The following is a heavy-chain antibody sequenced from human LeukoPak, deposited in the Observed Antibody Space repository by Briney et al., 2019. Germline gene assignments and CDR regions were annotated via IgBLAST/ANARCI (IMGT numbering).Heavy chain of an antibody. Sequence: GGSLRLSCAASGFTFSSYSMNWVRQAPGKGLEWVSSISSSSSYIYYADSVKGRFTISRDNAKNSLYLQMNSLRAEDTAVYYCARDRGGSTYEVIDYWGQGTLVTVSS. D-gene: IGHD1-26*01. J-gene: IGHJ4*02. CDR1: GFTFSSYS. CDR3: ARDRGGSTYEVIDY. CDR2: ISSSSSYI. V-gene: IGHV3-21*01.